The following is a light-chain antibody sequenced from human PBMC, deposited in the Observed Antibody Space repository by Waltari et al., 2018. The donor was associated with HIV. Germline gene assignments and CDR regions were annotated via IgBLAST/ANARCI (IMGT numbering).Light chain of an antibody. Sequence: EIVLTQSPATLSLSPGERATLSCRASQSVSSYLAWYQHKPGQAPRLLIYDASKGAPGIPARFSGSGSGTDFTLTISSLEPEDFAVYYCHQRSDWPWTFGQGTKVEIK. CDR2: DAS. J-gene: IGKJ1*01. CDR3: HQRSDWPWT. V-gene: IGKV3-11*01. CDR1: QSVSSY.